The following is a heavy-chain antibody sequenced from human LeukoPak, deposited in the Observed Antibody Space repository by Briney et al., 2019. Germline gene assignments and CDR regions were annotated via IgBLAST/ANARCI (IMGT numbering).Heavy chain of an antibody. V-gene: IGHV3-64*01. CDR3: ARGGIKGPHDAFDI. D-gene: IGHD3-10*01. CDR2: ISPSGGTT. Sequence: GGSLRLSCAASGFAFRTYAMHWVRQAPGKGPEYVSAISPSGGTTYYANSVKGRFTISRDNSGNTLYLRMGSLRAEDMAVYFCARGGIKGPHDAFDIWGQGTVVTVSS. CDR1: GFAFRTYA. J-gene: IGHJ3*02.